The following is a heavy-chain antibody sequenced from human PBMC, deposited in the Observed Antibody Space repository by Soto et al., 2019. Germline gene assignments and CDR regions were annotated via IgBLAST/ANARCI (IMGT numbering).Heavy chain of an antibody. CDR2: INPSGGST. Sequence: ASVKVSCKASGYTFTSYYMHWVRQAPGQGLEWMGIINPSGGSTSYAQKFQGRVTMTRDTSTSTVYMELSSLRSEDTAVYYCASAVVPAAMPYHYMDVWGKGTTVTVSS. CDR3: ASAVVPAAMPYHYMDV. V-gene: IGHV1-46*03. D-gene: IGHD2-2*01. CDR1: GYTFTSYY. J-gene: IGHJ6*03.